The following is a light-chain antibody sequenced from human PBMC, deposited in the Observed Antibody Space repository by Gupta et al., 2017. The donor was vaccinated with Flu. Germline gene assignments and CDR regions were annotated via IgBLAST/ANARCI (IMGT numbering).Light chain of an antibody. CDR3: VTGDTSLYAGV. J-gene: IGLJ2*01. Sequence: QSVLTQPPSMSAAPGQKVIISCSGGSSNIGNNYVSWYQQLPGSAPKLTIYENDKRPSGMPDRFAGSKSGTSATLGITGLQTGDEAEYYCVTGDTSLYAGVFGGGTKLTVL. CDR1: SSNIGNNY. V-gene: IGLV1-51*02. CDR2: END.